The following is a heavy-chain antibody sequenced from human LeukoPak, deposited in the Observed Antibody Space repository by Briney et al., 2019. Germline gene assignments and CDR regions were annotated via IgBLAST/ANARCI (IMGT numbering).Heavy chain of an antibody. Sequence: PGGSLRLSCAASGFTFSSYAMSWVRQAPGKGLEWVSAISGSGGSTYYADSVKGRFTISRENSKNTLYLQMNSLRAEDTAVYYCATGYSSSWYRVYWGQGTLVTVSS. D-gene: IGHD6-13*01. CDR1: GFTFSSYA. V-gene: IGHV3-23*01. J-gene: IGHJ4*02. CDR3: ATGYSSSWYRVY. CDR2: ISGSGGST.